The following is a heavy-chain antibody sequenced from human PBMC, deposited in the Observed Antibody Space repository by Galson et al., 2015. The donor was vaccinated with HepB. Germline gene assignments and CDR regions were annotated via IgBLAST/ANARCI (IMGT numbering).Heavy chain of an antibody. D-gene: IGHD2-2*01. CDR2: TYYRSKWYN. CDR1: GDSVSSNSAA. J-gene: IGHJ6*02. Sequence: CAISGDSVSSNSAAWNWIRQSPSRGLEWLGRTYYRSKWYNDYAVSVKSRITINPDTSKNQFSLQLNSVTPEDTAVYYCARIVNPGDIVVVPAAINYGMDVWGQGTTVTVSS. V-gene: IGHV6-1*01. CDR3: ARIVNPGDIVVVPAAINYGMDV.